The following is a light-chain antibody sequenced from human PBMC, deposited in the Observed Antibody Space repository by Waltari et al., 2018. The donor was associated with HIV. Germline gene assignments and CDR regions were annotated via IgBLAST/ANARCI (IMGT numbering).Light chain of an antibody. CDR2: TVT. J-gene: IGLJ1*01. Sequence: HSALTQPASVSGSPGPAITIYRTGARSDVGTYNLVSWYQQPPGRTHNPILYTVTKRPSGISDRFSGSKSGNTASLTISGLQAEDEADYYCCSYGGSPYVLGSGTKVTVL. CDR1: RSDVGTYNL. CDR3: CSYGGSPYV. V-gene: IGLV2-23*02.